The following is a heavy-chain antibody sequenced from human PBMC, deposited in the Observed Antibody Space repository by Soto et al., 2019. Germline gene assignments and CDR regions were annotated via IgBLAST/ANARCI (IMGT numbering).Heavy chain of an antibody. V-gene: IGHV1-2*04. D-gene: IGHD3-3*02. CDR3: ARDSRIFGVVSYYYYGMDV. J-gene: IGHJ6*02. CDR1: GYTFTRYY. CDR2: INPNSGGT. Sequence: SSVKVACNASGYTFTRYYMHWVRQAPGQGLEWMGWINPNSGGTNYAQKFQGWVSMTRDTSISTAYMELSRLRSDDTAVYYCARDSRIFGVVSYYYYGMDVWGQGTTVTVSS.